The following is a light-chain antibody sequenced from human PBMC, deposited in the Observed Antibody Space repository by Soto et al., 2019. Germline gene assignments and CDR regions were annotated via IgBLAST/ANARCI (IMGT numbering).Light chain of an antibody. CDR3: QQLHSFPLT. V-gene: IGKV1-9*01. CDR1: QGISSY. Sequence: DIQLTQSPSFLSASVGDRVTITCRASQGISSYLAWYQEKPGKAPKLLIYAASILQSGVPSRFSGSGSGTEFTLTISSLQPEDFATYYCQQLHSFPLTFGGGTMLEI. CDR2: AAS. J-gene: IGKJ4*01.